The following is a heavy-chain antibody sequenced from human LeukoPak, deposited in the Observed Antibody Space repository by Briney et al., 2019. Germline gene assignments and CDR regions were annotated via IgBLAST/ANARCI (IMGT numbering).Heavy chain of an antibody. CDR1: GGSISSYY. V-gene: IGHV4-59*01. D-gene: IGHD3-3*01. CDR2: IYYTGST. J-gene: IGHJ4*02. Sequence: SETLSLTCTVSGGSISSYYWTLIRQPPGKGLEWIGYIYYTGSTNHNPSLKSRVTISVDTSKNQFSLKLSSVTAADTAVYYCAVYDFWSGYPDYWGQGILVTVSS. CDR3: AVYDFWSGYPDY.